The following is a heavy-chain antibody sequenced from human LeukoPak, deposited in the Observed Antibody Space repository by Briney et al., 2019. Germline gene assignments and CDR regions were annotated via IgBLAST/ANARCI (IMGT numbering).Heavy chain of an antibody. V-gene: IGHV1-58*01. D-gene: IGHD3-3*01. CDR1: GFTFTSSA. J-gene: IGHJ4*02. Sequence: SVKVSFKASGFTFTSSAVQWVRQARGQRLEWIGWIVVGSGNTNYAQKFQERVTITRDMSTSTAYMEVSSLRSEDTAVYYCAAGPTYYDFWSGYFGYYFDYWGQGTLVTVSS. CDR3: AAGPTYYDFWSGYFGYYFDY. CDR2: IVVGSGNT.